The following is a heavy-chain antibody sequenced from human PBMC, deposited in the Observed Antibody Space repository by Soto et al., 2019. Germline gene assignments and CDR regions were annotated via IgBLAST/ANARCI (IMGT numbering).Heavy chain of an antibody. V-gene: IGHV3-23*01. Sequence: GGSLRLSCAVSGFTFSSYGMNWVRQAPGKGLEWVSAISSSAISKYYADSVKGRFTIPRDNSKNIMYLQLNSLRAEDTAVYYCVKEGQSGIDWGGFDIWGQGTMVTVSS. J-gene: IGHJ3*02. D-gene: IGHD5-12*01. CDR1: GFTFSSYG. CDR2: ISSSAISK. CDR3: VKEGQSGIDWGGFDI.